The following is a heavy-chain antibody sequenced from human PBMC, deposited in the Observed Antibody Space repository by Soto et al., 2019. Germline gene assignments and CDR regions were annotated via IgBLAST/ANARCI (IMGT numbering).Heavy chain of an antibody. CDR3: ATDPRGYYYYYGMDV. Sequence: GASVKVSCKVSGYTLTELSMHWVRQAPGKGLEWMGCFDPEDGETIYAQKFQGRVTMTEDTSTDKAYMELSSLRSEGTAVYYCATDPRGYYYYYGMDVWGQGTTVTVSS. D-gene: IGHD3-16*01. J-gene: IGHJ6*02. V-gene: IGHV1-24*01. CDR1: GYTLTELS. CDR2: FDPEDGET.